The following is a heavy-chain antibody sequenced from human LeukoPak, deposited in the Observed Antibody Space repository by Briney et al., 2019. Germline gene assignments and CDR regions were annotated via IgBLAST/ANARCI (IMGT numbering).Heavy chain of an antibody. Sequence: ASVKVSCKASGYTFTGYYMHWVRQAPGQGLEWMGRINPNSGGTNYAQKFQGRVTMNRDTSISTAYMELSRLRSDDTAVYYCARYYYDSSGYYWYFDYWGQGTLVTVSS. V-gene: IGHV1-2*06. CDR3: ARYYYDSSGYYWYFDY. CDR1: GYTFTGYY. D-gene: IGHD3-22*01. J-gene: IGHJ4*02. CDR2: INPNSGGT.